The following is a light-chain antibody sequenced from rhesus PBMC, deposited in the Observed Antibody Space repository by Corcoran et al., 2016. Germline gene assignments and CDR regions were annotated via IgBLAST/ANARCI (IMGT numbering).Light chain of an antibody. CDR1: QRISSW. CDR2: KAS. J-gene: IGKJ1*01. V-gene: IGKV1-22*01. Sequence: DIQMTQSPSSLSASVGDTGTITCRASQRISSWLDWYQQKPGKAPNLLIYKASSLKSGVPSRFSGSGSGTDFTLTISSLQPEDFATYYCLQYSSSPPTFGQGTKVEIK. CDR3: LQYSSSPPT.